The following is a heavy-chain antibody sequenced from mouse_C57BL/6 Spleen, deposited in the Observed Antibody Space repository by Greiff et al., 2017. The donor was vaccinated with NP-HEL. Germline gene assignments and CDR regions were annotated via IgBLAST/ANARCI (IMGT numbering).Heavy chain of an antibody. CDR2: IYPGSGNT. CDR1: GYTFTDYY. CDR3: AREGLRWFDY. V-gene: IGHV1-76*01. Sequence: QVQLQQSGAELVRPGASVKLSCKASGYTFTDYYINWVKQRPGQGLEWIARIYPGSGNTYYNEKFKGKATLTAEKSSSTAYMQLSSRTSEDSAVYFCAREGLRWFDYWGQGTTLTVSS. J-gene: IGHJ2*01. D-gene: IGHD1-1*01.